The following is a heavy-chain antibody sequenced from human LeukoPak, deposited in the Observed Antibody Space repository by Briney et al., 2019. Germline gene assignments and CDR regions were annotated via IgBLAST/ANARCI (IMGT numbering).Heavy chain of an antibody. Sequence: PGGSLRLSCAASGFTFSSYSMNWVRQAPGKGLEWVSYISSSSSTIHYADSVKGRFTISRDNAKNSLYLQMNSLRAEDTAVYYCARDPRGAWFGELPDYWGQGTLVTVSS. CDR2: ISSSSSTI. V-gene: IGHV3-48*04. CDR1: GFTFSSYS. CDR3: ARDPRGAWFGELPDY. J-gene: IGHJ4*02. D-gene: IGHD3-10*01.